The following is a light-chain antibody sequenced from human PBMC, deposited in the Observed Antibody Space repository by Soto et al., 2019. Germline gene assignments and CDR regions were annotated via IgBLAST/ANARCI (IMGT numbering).Light chain of an antibody. CDR2: AAS. Sequence: EIVLTQSPGTLSLSPGERATLSCRASQSVSNNYLAWYHQKPGQAPRLLIYAASTRATGIPDRFSGSGSGTDFTLTISILETEDFAVFYCQQYAVSPITFGQGTRLEIK. J-gene: IGKJ5*01. CDR3: QQYAVSPIT. V-gene: IGKV3-20*01. CDR1: QSVSNNY.